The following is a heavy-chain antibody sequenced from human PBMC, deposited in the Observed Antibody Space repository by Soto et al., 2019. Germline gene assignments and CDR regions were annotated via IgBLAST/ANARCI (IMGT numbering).Heavy chain of an antibody. Sequence: GGSLRLSCAASGFSFSSYGMHWVRQAPGRGLEWVTVISNDGNRKFYGESVKGRFSVSRDNDKDTLYLQMNSLRPEDTGVYYCAKDRRQLSALDMWGQGTTVTVPS. CDR1: GFSFSSYG. CDR3: AKDRRQLSALDM. D-gene: IGHD6-6*01. J-gene: IGHJ3*02. V-gene: IGHV3-30*18. CDR2: ISNDGNRK.